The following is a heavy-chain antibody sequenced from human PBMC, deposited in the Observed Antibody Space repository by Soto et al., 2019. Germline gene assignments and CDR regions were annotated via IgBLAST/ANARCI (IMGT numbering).Heavy chain of an antibody. CDR2: INHSGST. CDR1: GGSFSGYF. V-gene: IGHV4-34*01. J-gene: IGHJ4*02. CDR3: ARGEQLVDY. Sequence: SETLSLTCAVYGGSFSGYFWSWIRQPPGKGLEWIGEINHSGSTNYNPSLKSRVTISVDTSKNQFSLKLSSVTAADTAVYYCARGEQLVDYWGQGTLVTVSS. D-gene: IGHD6-13*01.